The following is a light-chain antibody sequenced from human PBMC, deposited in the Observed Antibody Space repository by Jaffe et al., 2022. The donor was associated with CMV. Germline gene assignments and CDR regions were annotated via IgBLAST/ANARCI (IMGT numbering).Light chain of an antibody. Sequence: EIVMTQSPATLSVSPGERATLSCRASQSFRSDLAWYQQKPGQAPRLLIYDTFTRATGIPARFSGSGSGTEFTLTISSLQSEDFAVYYCQQYNNWPLTFGQGTRLEVK. J-gene: IGKJ5*01. CDR2: DTF. V-gene: IGKV3-15*01. CDR1: QSFRSD. CDR3: QQYNNWPLT.